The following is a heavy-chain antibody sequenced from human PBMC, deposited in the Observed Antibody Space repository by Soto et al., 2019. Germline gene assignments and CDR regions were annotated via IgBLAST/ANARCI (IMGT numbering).Heavy chain of an antibody. Sequence: QVQLVQSGAEVRTPGSSVKVSCKASGGTFNSYSIDWLRQAPGQGLEWMGGIIPMSGRPNYAQRFQGRVTFSADKSTSTVYMELKGLTYEDMAVYYCARRGRESANWFDPWGQGTLVTVSS. CDR1: GGTFNSYS. CDR3: ARRGRESANWFDP. V-gene: IGHV1-69*06. CDR2: IIPMSGRP. J-gene: IGHJ5*02.